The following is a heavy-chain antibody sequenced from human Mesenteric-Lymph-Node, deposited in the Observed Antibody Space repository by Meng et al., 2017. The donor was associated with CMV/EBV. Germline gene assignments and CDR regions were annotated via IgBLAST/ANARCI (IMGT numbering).Heavy chain of an antibody. J-gene: IGHJ3*01. Sequence: SETLSLTCSVSGDSVSSGSYYWSWIRQPPGKGLEWIGYMYYNGSTNYNPSLKSRLTISVDTSKNQFSLKLTSVTAADTAVYYCAREEEYDFWSGYRAFDVWGQGTMVTVSS. CDR3: AREEEYDFWSGYRAFDV. V-gene: IGHV4-61*01. CDR2: MYYNGST. D-gene: IGHD3-3*01. CDR1: GDSVSSGSYY.